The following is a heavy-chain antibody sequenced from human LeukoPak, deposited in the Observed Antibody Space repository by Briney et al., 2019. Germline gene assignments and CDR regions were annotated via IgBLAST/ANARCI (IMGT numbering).Heavy chain of an antibody. V-gene: IGHV3-72*01. Sequence: GGSLRLSCAAPGFSFSDHYMDRVRLAPGKGLEWVGRIRNKANSYGTEYAASVKGRFTISRDDSKDSLYLQMNSLRFEDTALYYCTRVRLGAATRYFDYWGQGTLVTVSS. CDR2: IRNKANSYGT. D-gene: IGHD1-26*01. J-gene: IGHJ4*02. CDR3: TRVRLGAATRYFDY. CDR1: GFSFSDHY.